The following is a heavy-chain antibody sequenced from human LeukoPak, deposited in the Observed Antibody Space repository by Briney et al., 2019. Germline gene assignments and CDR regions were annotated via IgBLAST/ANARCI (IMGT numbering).Heavy chain of an antibody. CDR1: GFTFSSYW. V-gene: IGHV3-74*01. J-gene: IGHJ4*02. CDR3: ARYYGSGTSLGY. D-gene: IGHD3-10*01. Sequence: GGSLRLSCAASGFTFSSYWMHWVRQAPGKGLVWVSRINSDGSSTSYADSVKGRFTISRDNAESTLYLQMNSLRAEDTAVYYCARYYGSGTSLGYWGQGTLVTVSS. CDR2: INSDGSST.